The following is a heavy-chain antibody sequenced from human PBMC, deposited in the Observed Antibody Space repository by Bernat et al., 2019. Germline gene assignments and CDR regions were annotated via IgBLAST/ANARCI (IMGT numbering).Heavy chain of an antibody. Sequence: EVQLVESGGGLVQPGGSLRLSCAASGFTFSSYAMSWVRQAPGKGLEWVSAISGSGGSTYYADSVKGRFTISRDNSKNTLYLQMNSLRAEDTAVYYCAKDSHSGYDFWSGYYMGLDYWGQGTLVTVSS. J-gene: IGHJ4*02. CDR2: ISGSGGST. CDR3: AKDSHSGYDFWSGYYMGLDY. CDR1: GFTFSSYA. D-gene: IGHD3-3*01. V-gene: IGHV3-23*04.